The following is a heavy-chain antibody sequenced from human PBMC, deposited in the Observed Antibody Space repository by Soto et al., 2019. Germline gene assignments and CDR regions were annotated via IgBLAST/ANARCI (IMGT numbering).Heavy chain of an antibody. CDR1: GFTFSGYW. Sequence: EVQLVESGGGLVQPGESLRLSCAASGFTFSGYWMSWVHQAPGKGLEWVASIKQDGSEKYYVDSVKGRFTISRDNAKNSLYLQMNSLRAEDTAVYYCARSVDYWGQGTLLTVSS. V-gene: IGHV3-7*03. CDR2: IKQDGSEK. J-gene: IGHJ4*02. CDR3: ARSVDY. D-gene: IGHD4-17*01.